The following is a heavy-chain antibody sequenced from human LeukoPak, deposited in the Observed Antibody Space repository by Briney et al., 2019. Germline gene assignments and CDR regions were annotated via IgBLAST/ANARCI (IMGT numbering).Heavy chain of an antibody. Sequence: ASVKVSCKASGGTFSSYAISWVRQAPGQGLEWMGGIIPIFGTANYAQKFQGRVTMTRDTSISTAYMELSRLRSDDTAVYYCARVSVAAHLLFDYWGRGTLVTVSS. D-gene: IGHD6-19*01. CDR1: GGTFSSYA. CDR3: ARVSVAAHLLFDY. V-gene: IGHV1-69*05. CDR2: IIPIFGTA. J-gene: IGHJ4*02.